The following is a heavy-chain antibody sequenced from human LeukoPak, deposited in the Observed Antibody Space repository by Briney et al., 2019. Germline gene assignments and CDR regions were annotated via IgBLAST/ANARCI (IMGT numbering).Heavy chain of an antibody. CDR3: ARDGQYSSGWYPGYYYYGMDV. J-gene: IGHJ6*02. CDR2: IYSGGST. D-gene: IGHD6-19*01. CDR1: GFTGSSNN. V-gene: IGHV3-53*01. Sequence: PGGSLRLSCAASGFTGSSNNMSWVRQAPGKGLEWVSVIYSGGSTYYADSVKGRFTISRDNSKNTLYLQMNSLRAEDTAVYYCARDGQYSSGWYPGYYYYGMDVWGQGTTVTVSS.